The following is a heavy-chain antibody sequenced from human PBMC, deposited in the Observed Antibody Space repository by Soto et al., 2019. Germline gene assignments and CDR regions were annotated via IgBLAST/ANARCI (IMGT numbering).Heavy chain of an antibody. D-gene: IGHD1-1*01. J-gene: IGHJ4*02. CDR2: IPSDGSAQ. V-gene: IGHV3-30-3*01. Sequence: QVQLVESGGGVVQPGRSLRLSCEASGFTFRDYAMHWVRQAPGKGLEWVAAIPSDGSAQHCADSVKGRFSISRDNSKNTLSLQMNSLRPEDAALYYCARAVAGQVRSAWTWLDYWGQGTLVTVSS. CDR1: GFTFRDYA. CDR3: ARAVAGQVRSAWTWLDY.